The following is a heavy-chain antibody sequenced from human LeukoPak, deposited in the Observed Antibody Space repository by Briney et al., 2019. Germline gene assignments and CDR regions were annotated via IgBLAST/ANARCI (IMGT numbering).Heavy chain of an antibody. CDR1: GFTFSSHA. Sequence: GGSPRLSCAASGFTFSSHAMHWVRQAPGKGLEWVAVISYDGSNKYYADSVKGRFTISRDNSKNTLYLQMNSLRAEDTAVYYCARDHYDSSGYDYWGQGTLVTVSS. D-gene: IGHD3-22*01. V-gene: IGHV3-30*04. CDR2: ISYDGSNK. CDR3: ARDHYDSSGYDY. J-gene: IGHJ4*02.